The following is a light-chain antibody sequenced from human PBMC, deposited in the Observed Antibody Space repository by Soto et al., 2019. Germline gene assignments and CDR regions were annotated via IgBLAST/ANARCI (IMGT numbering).Light chain of an antibody. J-gene: IGLJ1*01. Sequence: QSVLTQPASVSGSPGQSITISCTGTSSDIGGCNYVSWYQQLPGKVPKLIIYDVSNRPSGVSDRFSGSKSGNAASLTISGLQAEDEADYYCSSYTSTSTLYVFGTGTKVTVL. V-gene: IGLV2-14*03. CDR3: SSYTSTSTLYV. CDR1: SSDIGGCNY. CDR2: DVS.